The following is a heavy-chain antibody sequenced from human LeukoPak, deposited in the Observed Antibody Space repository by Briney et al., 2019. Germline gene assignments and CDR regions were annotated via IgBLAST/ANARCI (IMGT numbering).Heavy chain of an antibody. Sequence: PGGSLRLSCAASGYTFSSYWMHWVRQTPGKGLVWVSRINSDGSGTRYADSVKGRFTISRDNAKNTLYLQMNSLRADDTAVYYCVREVSGDPWYNWFDPWGQGTLVTVSS. CDR2: INSDGSGT. CDR1: GYTFSSYW. CDR3: VREVSGDPWYNWFDP. D-gene: IGHD4-17*01. J-gene: IGHJ5*02. V-gene: IGHV3-74*01.